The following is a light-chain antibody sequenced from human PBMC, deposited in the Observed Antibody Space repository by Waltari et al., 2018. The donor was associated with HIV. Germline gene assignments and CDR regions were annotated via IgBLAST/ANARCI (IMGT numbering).Light chain of an antibody. CDR1: QSLLYSSNNKNY. V-gene: IGKV4-1*01. J-gene: IGKJ2*01. Sequence: DIVMTQSPDSLAVSLGETATINCRSSQSLLYSSNNKNYLAWYQPKPGQPPKLLIYWASTRESGVPDRFSGSESGTDFTLTISSLQADDVAVYYCQQYYTTPRTFGQGTKLEIK. CDR2: WAS. CDR3: QQYYTTPRT.